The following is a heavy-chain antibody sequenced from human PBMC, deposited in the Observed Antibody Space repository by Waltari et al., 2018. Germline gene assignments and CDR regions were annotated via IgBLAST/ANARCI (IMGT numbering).Heavy chain of an antibody. Sequence: QLQLQESGPRLVRPSGTLSLICPVSGVSITSNRHYWAWIRQSPGQGLEWIGTVSYSGTTYISPSLKSRVSVSRDTSKNQVSLILGSVTAADMAVYYCATYIGASVGTAAFDVWGQGTMVTVSS. D-gene: IGHD5-12*01. CDR2: VSYSGTT. CDR3: ATYIGASVGTAAFDV. V-gene: IGHV4-39*01. J-gene: IGHJ3*01. CDR1: GVSITSNRHY.